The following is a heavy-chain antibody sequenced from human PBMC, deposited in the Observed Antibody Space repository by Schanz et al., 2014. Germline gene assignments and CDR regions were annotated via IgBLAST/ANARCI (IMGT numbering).Heavy chain of an antibody. J-gene: IGHJ5*02. CDR2: ISYDGSDK. V-gene: IGHV3-30*03. Sequence: QVQLVESGGGVVQPGRSLRLSCAASGFTFSNYGLVWVRQAPGKGLEWLAVISYDGSDKFHADSVKGRFTISRDNSKNTLYLQMNSLRVEDTAVYYCASDYNYFETEAPWGQGTLVTVSS. CDR3: ASDYNYFETEAP. D-gene: IGHD3-16*01. CDR1: GFTFSNYG.